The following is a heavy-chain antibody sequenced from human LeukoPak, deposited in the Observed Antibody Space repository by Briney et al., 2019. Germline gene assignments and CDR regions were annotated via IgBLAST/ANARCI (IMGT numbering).Heavy chain of an antibody. V-gene: IGHV4-59*01. CDR3: ARRYYDYVWGSYRQNWFDP. CDR2: IYYSGST. D-gene: IGHD3-16*02. J-gene: IGHJ5*02. Sequence: SETLSLTCTVPGGSISSYYWSWIRQPPGKGLEWIGYIYYSGSTNYNPSLKSRVTISVDTSKNQFSLKLSSVTAADTAVYYCARRYYDYVWGSYRQNWFDPWGQGTLVTVSS. CDR1: GGSISSYY.